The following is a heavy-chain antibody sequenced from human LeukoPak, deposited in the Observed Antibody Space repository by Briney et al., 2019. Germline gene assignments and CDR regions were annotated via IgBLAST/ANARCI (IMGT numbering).Heavy chain of an antibody. V-gene: IGHV3-53*04. J-gene: IGHJ4*02. D-gene: IGHD3-9*01. CDR1: GLTVSSNY. CDR3: ATYFRIPHDC. CDR2: IYSGDST. Sequence: GGSLRLSCAASGLTVSSNYMSWVRQAPGKGLEWVSVIYSGDSTYYADSVKGRFTISKHNSKNTLYLQMNSLRAEDTAVYYCATYFRIPHDCWGQGTLVTVSS.